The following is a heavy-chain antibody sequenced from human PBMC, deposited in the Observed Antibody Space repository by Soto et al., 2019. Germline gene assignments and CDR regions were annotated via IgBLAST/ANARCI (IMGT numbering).Heavy chain of an antibody. Sequence: QVQLVQSGAEVKKPGSSVKVSCKASGGTFSSYAISWVRQAPGQGLEWMGGIIPISETTNYAQKFQGRVTITADASKSTAYMELSSLRSEDTAVYYCARSQGSSTSLEIYYSYYYGMDVWGQGTMVTVSS. J-gene: IGHJ6*02. CDR1: GGTFSSYA. V-gene: IGHV1-69*01. CDR3: ARSQGSSTSLEIYYSYYYGMDV. CDR2: IIPISETT. D-gene: IGHD2-2*01.